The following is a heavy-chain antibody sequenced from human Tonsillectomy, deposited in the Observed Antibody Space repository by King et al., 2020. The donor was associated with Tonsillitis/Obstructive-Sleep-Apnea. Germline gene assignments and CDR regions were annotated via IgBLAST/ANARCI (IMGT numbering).Heavy chain of an antibody. J-gene: IGHJ3*02. Sequence: VQLAESGGGLVKPGGSLRLSCAASGFSFSNAWMSWVRQAPGKGLEWVGRIKSKTDGGTTDYAAPVKGRFTISRDDSKNTLYLQMNSLKTEDTAVYFWTTYRITIVMGLEEVSLGDAFDIWGQGTMVTVSS. CDR1: GFSFSNAW. CDR3: TTYRITIVMGLEEVSLGDAFDI. CDR2: IKSKTDGGTT. D-gene: IGHD3-3*01. V-gene: IGHV3-15*01.